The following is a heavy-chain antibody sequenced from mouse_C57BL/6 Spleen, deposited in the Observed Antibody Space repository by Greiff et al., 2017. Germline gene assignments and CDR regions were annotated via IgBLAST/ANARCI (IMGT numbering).Heavy chain of an antibody. D-gene: IGHD2-5*01. J-gene: IGHJ4*01. Sequence: VQLQQSGAELVMPGASVKLSCKASGYTFTSYWMHWVKQRPGQGLEWIGEIDPSDSYTNYNQKFKGKSTLTVDKSSSTAYMQLSSLTSEDSAVYYCARATIVTTRYYAMDYWGQGTSVTVSS. CDR1: GYTFTSYW. CDR2: IDPSDSYT. V-gene: IGHV1-69*01. CDR3: ARATIVTTRYYAMDY.